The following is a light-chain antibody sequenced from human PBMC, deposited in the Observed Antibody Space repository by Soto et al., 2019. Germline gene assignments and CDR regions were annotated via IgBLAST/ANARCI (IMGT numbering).Light chain of an antibody. CDR3: MQALHTPWT. CDR1: QSVLLTANHKNC. CDR2: LGS. Sequence: DIVMTQSPDSLAVSLGERATINCKSGQSVLLTANHKNCLAWYLQKPGQSPQLLIYLGSDRASGVPDRFSGSGSGTDFTLKISRVEAEDVGVYYCMQALHTPWTFGQGTKVDIK. J-gene: IGKJ1*01. V-gene: IGKV2-28*01.